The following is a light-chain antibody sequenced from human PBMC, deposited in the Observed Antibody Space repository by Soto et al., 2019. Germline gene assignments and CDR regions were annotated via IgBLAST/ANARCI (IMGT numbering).Light chain of an antibody. Sequence: DIQMTQSPSSLSASVGDRVTITCRASQSISRYSNWCQQKPGKAPNLLIFDASPLQSGVPSRFSGSGSGTDFTLTISRLQPEDFGTYYCQQSYDTPYTFGQGTKLEIK. CDR3: QQSYDTPYT. J-gene: IGKJ2*01. V-gene: IGKV1-39*01. CDR1: QSISRY. CDR2: DAS.